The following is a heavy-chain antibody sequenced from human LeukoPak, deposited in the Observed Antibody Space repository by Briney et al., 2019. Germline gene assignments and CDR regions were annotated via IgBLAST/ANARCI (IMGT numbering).Heavy chain of an antibody. CDR2: ISGSGGST. D-gene: IGHD2-15*01. CDR1: GFTFSSYA. V-gene: IGHV3-23*01. CDR3: AKGRERYCSGGSCYTAVGLNY. J-gene: IGHJ4*02. Sequence: GGSLRLSCAASGFTFSSYAMSWVREAPGKGLEWVSAISGSGGSTYYADSVKGRFTISRDNSKNTLYLQMNSLRAEDTAVYYCAKGRERYCSGGSCYTAVGLNYWGQGTLVTVSS.